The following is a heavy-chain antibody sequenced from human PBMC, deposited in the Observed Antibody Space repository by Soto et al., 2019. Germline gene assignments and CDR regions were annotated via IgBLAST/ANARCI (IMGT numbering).Heavy chain of an antibody. J-gene: IGHJ4*02. D-gene: IGHD3-3*01. CDR3: AKVFVFTIREGFDY. CDR2: ISGSGDST. CDR1: GFTFSSYA. Sequence: GGSLRLSCAASGFTFSSYAMSWVRQAPGKGLEWVSAISGSGDSTYYADSVKGRFTVSRDNSKNTLYLQMNSLRAEDTAVYYCAKVFVFTIREGFDYWGLGTLVTVSS. V-gene: IGHV3-23*01.